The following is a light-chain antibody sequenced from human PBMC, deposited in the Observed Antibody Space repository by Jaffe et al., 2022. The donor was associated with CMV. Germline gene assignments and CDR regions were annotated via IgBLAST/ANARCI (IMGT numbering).Light chain of an antibody. V-gene: IGLV1-44*01. CDR3: AAWDDSLNGWV. CDR1: NSNIGSNT. CDR2: SNN. J-gene: IGLJ3*02. Sequence: QSVLTQPPSVSGTPGQRVAISCSGSNSNIGSNTVNWYQQLPGTAPQLLIYSNNQRPSGVSDRFSGSKSGTSASLAISGLQSEDEADFYCAAWDDSLNGWVFGGGTKLTVL.